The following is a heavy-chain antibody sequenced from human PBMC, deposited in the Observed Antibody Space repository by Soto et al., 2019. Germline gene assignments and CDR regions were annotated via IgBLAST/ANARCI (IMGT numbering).Heavy chain of an antibody. J-gene: IGHJ4*02. CDR2: INPSGGST. Sequence: ASVKVSCKASGYTFTSYYMHWVQQAPGQGLEWMGIINPSGGSTSYADSVKGRFTISRDNSKNTLYLQMNSLRAEDTAVYYCARDRHIVVVTAMGPYYFDYWGQGTLVTVSS. CDR3: ARDRHIVVVTAMGPYYFDY. CDR1: GYTFTSYY. V-gene: IGHV1-46*04. D-gene: IGHD2-21*02.